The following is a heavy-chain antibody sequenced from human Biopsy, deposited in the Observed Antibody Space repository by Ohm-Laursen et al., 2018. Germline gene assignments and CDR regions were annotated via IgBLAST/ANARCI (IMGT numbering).Heavy chain of an antibody. CDR3: ARGPHSGSHSCFDY. CDR1: GFTFSSYA. CDR2: INSSGGST. D-gene: IGHD1-26*01. J-gene: IGHJ4*02. Sequence: SLRLSCAAFGFTFSSYAMSWVRQAPGKGLEWVSVINSSGGSTSYADSVKGRFTISRDNSRNTLYLQMNSLTAEDTAIYYCARGPHSGSHSCFDYWGRGTLVAVSS. V-gene: IGHV3-23*01.